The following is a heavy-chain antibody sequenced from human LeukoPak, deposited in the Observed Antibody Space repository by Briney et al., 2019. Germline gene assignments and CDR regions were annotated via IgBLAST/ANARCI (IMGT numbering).Heavy chain of an antibody. D-gene: IGHD3-9*01. CDR1: GFTFTSSA. V-gene: IGHV1-58*02. CDR2: IVVGSGNT. CDR3: AAVGLRYFDWLSSRDYYYGMDV. J-gene: IGHJ6*02. Sequence: SVKVSCKASGFTFTSSAMQWVRQARGQRLEWIGWIVVGSGNTNYAQKFQERVTITRDMSTSTACMELSSLRSEDTAVYYCAAVGLRYFDWLSSRDYYYGMDVWGQGTTVTVSS.